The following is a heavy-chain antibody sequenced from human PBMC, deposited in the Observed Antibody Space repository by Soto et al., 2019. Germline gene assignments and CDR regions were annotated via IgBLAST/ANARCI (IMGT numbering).Heavy chain of an antibody. CDR1: GFTFSSYG. CDR3: ARDASGAPDDAFDI. J-gene: IGHJ3*02. D-gene: IGHD2-15*01. CDR2: IWDDGSND. V-gene: IGHV3-33*01. Sequence: QVQLVESGGGVVQPGRSLRLSCAASGFTFSSYGMHWVRQAPGKGLEWVTTIWDDGSNDYYADSVKGRFTISRDNSKNTLYLQMSSLRAEDTAVYFCARDASGAPDDAFDIWGQGTMVPVSS.